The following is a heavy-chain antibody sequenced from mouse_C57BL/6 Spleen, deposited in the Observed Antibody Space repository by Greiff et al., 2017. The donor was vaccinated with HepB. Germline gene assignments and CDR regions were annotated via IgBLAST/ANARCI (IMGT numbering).Heavy chain of an antibody. J-gene: IGHJ2*01. V-gene: IGHV5-16*01. Sequence: EVMLVESEGGLVQPGSSMKLSCTASGFTFSDYYMAWVRQVPEKGLEWVANINYDGSSTYYLDSLKSRFIISRDNAKNILYLQMSRLKSEDTATYYCARLLLRDYFDYWGQGTTLTVAS. CDR1: GFTFSDYY. D-gene: IGHD1-1*01. CDR3: ARLLLRDYFDY. CDR2: INYDGSST.